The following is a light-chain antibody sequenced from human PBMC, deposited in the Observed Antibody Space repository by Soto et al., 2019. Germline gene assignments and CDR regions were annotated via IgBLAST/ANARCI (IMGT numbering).Light chain of an antibody. V-gene: IGKV3-20*01. Sequence: EIVLTHSPGTLSLSPGERATLSCRASQTVRNNYLAWYQQKPGQAPRLLIYNSSTRPTGIPDRFSGSGSGTDFTLTISRLEPEDFALYFCQPYRDLPQTFGQGTRVAIK. CDR1: QTVRNNY. CDR2: NSS. CDR3: QPYRDLPQT. J-gene: IGKJ1*01.